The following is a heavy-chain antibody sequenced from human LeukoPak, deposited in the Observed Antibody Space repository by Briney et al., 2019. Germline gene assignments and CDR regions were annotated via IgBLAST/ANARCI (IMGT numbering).Heavy chain of an antibody. J-gene: IGHJ6*04. CDR1: CGSFIGYY. V-gene: IGHV4-34*01. CDR2: INYSGST. Sequence: SETPSLTCAVYCGSFIGYYWSWILQPPGKGLEWIGEINYSGSTNYNPSLKSRATISVDTSKNQFSLKLSSVTAADTAVYYCARGPTGYSSLGVWGKGTTVTVSS. CDR3: ARGPTGYSSLGV. D-gene: IGHD6-19*01.